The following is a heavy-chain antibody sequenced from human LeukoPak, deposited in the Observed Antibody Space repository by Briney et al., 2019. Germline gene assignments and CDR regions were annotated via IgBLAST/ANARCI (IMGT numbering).Heavy chain of an antibody. J-gene: IGHJ6*01. V-gene: IGHV3-33*01. CDR1: GFTFSRYG. CDR3: ARDSRLAVDIVATINVPYYYFGMDV. D-gene: IGHD5-12*01. Sequence: GGPLTLSCAASGFTFSRYGMHGVRQAPGKGVVGVAVIWYDGSNKYYTDSVKGRFTLHRDNSKNTLYLHKNSQRGEDAPVLYCARDSRLAVDIVATINVPYYYFGMDVWGEGTTVTVSS. CDR2: IWYDGSNK.